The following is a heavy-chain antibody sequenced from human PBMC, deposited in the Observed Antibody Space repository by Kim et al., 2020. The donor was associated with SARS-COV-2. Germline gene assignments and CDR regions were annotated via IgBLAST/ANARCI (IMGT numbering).Heavy chain of an antibody. CDR2: IYYSGST. Sequence: SETLSLTCTVSGGSISSYYWSWIRQPPGKGLEWIGYIYYSGSTNYNPSLKSRVTISVDTSKNQFSLKLSSVTAADTAVYYCARLSWGYYDILTGQVPLAFDPWGQGTLVTVSS. J-gene: IGHJ5*02. D-gene: IGHD3-9*01. CDR1: GGSISSYY. V-gene: IGHV4-59*08. CDR3: ARLSWGYYDILTGQVPLAFDP.